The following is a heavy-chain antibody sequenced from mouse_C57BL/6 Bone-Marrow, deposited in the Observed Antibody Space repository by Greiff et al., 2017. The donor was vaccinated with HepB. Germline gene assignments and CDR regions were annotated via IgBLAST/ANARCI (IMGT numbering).Heavy chain of an antibody. D-gene: IGHD1-1*01. CDR3: ANNYYGSSPWFAY. J-gene: IGHJ3*01. CDR1: GFTFSDYG. Sequence: EVKVIESGGGLVKPGGSLKLSCAASGFTFSDYGMHWVRQAPEKGLEWVAYISSGSSTIYYADTVKGRFTISRDNAKNTLFLQMTSLRSEDTAMYYCANNYYGSSPWFAYWGQGTLVTVSA. CDR2: ISSGSSTI. V-gene: IGHV5-17*01.